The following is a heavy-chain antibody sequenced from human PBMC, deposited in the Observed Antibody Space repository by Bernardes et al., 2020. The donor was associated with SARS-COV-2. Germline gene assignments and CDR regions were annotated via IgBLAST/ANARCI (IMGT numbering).Heavy chain of an antibody. CDR3: AKVIYGGSYTYAFDN. CDR1: GFSLSNYG. J-gene: IGHJ3*02. V-gene: IGHV3-30*18. Sequence: GSLRLSCVASGFSLSNYGIHWVRQAPGKGLEWVAVISHHGSNQLYADSVKGRFTISRDTSKDTVYLQMNSLRAEDAAVYYCAKVIYGGSYTYAFDNWGQGTMVTVSS. CDR2: ISHHGSNQ. D-gene: IGHD1-26*01.